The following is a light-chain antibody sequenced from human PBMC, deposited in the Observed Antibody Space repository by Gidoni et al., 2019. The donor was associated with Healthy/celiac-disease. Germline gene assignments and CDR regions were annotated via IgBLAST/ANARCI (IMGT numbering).Light chain of an antibody. V-gene: IGKV1-33*01. CDR1: QDISNY. CDR3: QQYDNLLLT. CDR2: DAS. J-gene: IGKJ3*01. Sequence: DLQIPQSPSSLSASVGDRVTITCQASQDISNYLNWYQQKPGKAPKLLIYDASNLETGVPSRFSGSGSGTDFTFTISSLQPEDIATYYCQQYDNLLLTFGPGTKVDIK.